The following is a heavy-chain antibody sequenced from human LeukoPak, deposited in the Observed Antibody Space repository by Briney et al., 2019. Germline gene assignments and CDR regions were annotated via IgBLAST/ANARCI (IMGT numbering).Heavy chain of an antibody. Sequence: GGSLRLSCAASGFTFSSYEMNWVRQAPGKGLEGGSDISSSGSTIDYADSVKGRFTISRDNAKNSLYLQMNSLRAEATAVYYCARASHDFWSGYPNDAFDIWGQGTLVTVSS. V-gene: IGHV3-48*03. D-gene: IGHD3-3*01. CDR1: GFTFSSYE. J-gene: IGHJ3*02. CDR3: ARASHDFWSGYPNDAFDI. CDR2: ISSSGSTI.